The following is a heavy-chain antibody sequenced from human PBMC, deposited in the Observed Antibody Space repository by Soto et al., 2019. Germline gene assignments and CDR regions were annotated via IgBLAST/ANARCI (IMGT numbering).Heavy chain of an antibody. J-gene: IGHJ4*02. CDR2: INHSGSI. CDR1: GGSFSTYF. V-gene: IGHV4-34*01. CDR3: ARGMTTVTTFDY. Sequence: PSETLSLTCAVYGGSFSTYFWRWIRQPPGKGLEWIGEINHSGSINYNPSLKSRVTISVDTSKNQLSLKLSSVTAADTAVYYCARGMTTVTTFDYWGQGTLVTVSS. D-gene: IGHD4-17*01.